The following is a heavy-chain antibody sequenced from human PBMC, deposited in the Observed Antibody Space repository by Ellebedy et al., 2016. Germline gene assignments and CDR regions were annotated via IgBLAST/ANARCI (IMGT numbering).Heavy chain of an antibody. CDR3: ARSTLGFDY. J-gene: IGHJ4*02. V-gene: IGHV1-69*06. Sequence: ASVKVSCKASGGTFSSYSINWIRQAPGQGLEWMGGIIPMFSKVNYAQKFQGRVTVSADTSTNTAFMELTSLTCNDTAVYYCARSTLGFDYWGQGTLVIVSS. D-gene: IGHD3-3*01. CDR2: IIPMFSKV. CDR1: GGTFSSYS.